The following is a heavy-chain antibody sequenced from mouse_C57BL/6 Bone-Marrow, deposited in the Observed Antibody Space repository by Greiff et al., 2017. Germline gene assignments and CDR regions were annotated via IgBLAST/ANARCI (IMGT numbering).Heavy chain of an antibody. J-gene: IGHJ1*03. Sequence: EVKLVESGGGLVQPKGSLKLSCAASGFSFNTYAMNWVRQAPGKGLEWVARIRSKSNNYATYYADSVKDRFTISRDDSESMLYLQMNNLKTEDTAMYYCVRAVVAHWYFDVWGTGTTVTV. CDR1: GFSFNTYA. V-gene: IGHV10-1*01. CDR3: VRAVVAHWYFDV. D-gene: IGHD1-1*01. CDR2: IRSKSNNYAT.